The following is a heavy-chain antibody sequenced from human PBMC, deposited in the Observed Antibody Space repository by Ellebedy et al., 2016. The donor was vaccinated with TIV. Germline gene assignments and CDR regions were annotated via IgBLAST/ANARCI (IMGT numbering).Heavy chain of an antibody. CDR1: GVSISSGSYY. V-gene: IGHV4-39*01. CDR3: ARPRQDYYGSGPDWFDP. Sequence: MPSETLSLTCTVSGVSISSGSYYWGWIRQPPGKGLEWIGSIYYSGSTYYNPSPKSRVTISVDTSKNQFSLKLSSVTAADTAVYYCARPRQDYYGSGPDWFDPWGQGTLVTVSS. CDR2: IYYSGST. J-gene: IGHJ5*02. D-gene: IGHD3-10*01.